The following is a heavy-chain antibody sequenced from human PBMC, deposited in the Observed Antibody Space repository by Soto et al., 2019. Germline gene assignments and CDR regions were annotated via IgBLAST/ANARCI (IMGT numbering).Heavy chain of an antibody. V-gene: IGHV1-69*13. D-gene: IGHD6-13*01. CDR1: GGTFSSYA. CDR2: IIPIFGTA. Sequence: GASVKVSCKASGGTFSSYAISWVLQAPGQGLEWMGGIIPIFGTANYAQKFQGRVTITADESTSTAYMELSSLRSEDTAVYYCARDKWKQQLGALDYWGQGTQVTV. J-gene: IGHJ4*02. CDR3: ARDKWKQQLGALDY.